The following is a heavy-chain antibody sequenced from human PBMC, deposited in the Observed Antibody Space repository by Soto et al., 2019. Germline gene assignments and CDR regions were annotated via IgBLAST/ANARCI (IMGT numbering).Heavy chain of an antibody. CDR2: IYYSGST. D-gene: IGHD1-26*01. J-gene: IGHJ4*02. V-gene: IGHV4-39*02. CDR3: ARDDSGFSGSHYIDYFNY. CDR1: GGSIISSSYY. Sequence: SETLSLTCTVSGGSIISSSYYWGWIRQPPGKGLEWIGSIYYSGSTYYNPSLKSRVTISVDTSKNQFSLKLSSVTAADTAVYYCARDDSGFSGSHYIDYFNYWGQGALVTVSS.